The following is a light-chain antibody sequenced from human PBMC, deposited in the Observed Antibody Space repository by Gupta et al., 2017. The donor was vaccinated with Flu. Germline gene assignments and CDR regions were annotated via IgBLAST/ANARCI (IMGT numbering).Light chain of an antibody. Sequence: GNTLAKVESYWYQQKPGHAPVLVMLRNTERPSGIPDRFSGSSSGTTVMLTISGVQPEDESEYFCQATDSSGTYPIFGGGTMLTVL. CDR2: RNT. CDR1: TLAKVE. CDR3: QATDSSGTYPI. J-gene: IGLJ2*01. V-gene: IGLV3-25*03.